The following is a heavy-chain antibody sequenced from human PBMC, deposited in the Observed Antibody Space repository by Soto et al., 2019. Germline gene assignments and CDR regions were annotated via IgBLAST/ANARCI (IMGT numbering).Heavy chain of an antibody. Sequence: QVQLVQSGAEVRKPGSSVKVSCKASGGTFSTYAISWVRQAPGQGLEWMGGIIPMFGTAKYAQRFQGRFTITADGSTSTASMELTSLRSEDTALYFCARTQGAEFQLLYAFEMWGQGTMVTVSS. J-gene: IGHJ3*02. V-gene: IGHV1-69*01. D-gene: IGHD2-2*01. CDR2: IIPMFGTA. CDR1: GGTFSTYA. CDR3: ARTQGAEFQLLYAFEM.